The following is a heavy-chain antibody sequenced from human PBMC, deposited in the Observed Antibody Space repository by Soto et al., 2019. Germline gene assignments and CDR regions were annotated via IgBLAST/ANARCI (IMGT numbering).Heavy chain of an antibody. CDR1: GGAISDARFY. CDR3: ARQKWEQSKWFDP. CDR2: IFYSGTT. D-gene: IGHD1-26*01. J-gene: IGHJ5*02. Sequence: QLQLQESGPGLVKPSETLSLTCSLSGGAISDARFYWGWIRQTPGKGLEWIGSIFYSGTTFFNPALQSRVTISVDTSENQVSLKLSSVTAADTALYFCARQKWEQSKWFDPWGQGTLVTVSS. V-gene: IGHV4-39*01.